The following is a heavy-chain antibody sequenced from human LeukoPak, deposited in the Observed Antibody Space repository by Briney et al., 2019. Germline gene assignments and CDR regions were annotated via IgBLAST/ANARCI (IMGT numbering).Heavy chain of an antibody. CDR1: GGSISSSSYY. D-gene: IGHD3-9*01. CDR2: IYYSGST. V-gene: IGHV4-39*01. CDR3: ARQQPGFDSRFDP. J-gene: IGHJ5*02. Sequence: PSETLSLTCTVSGGSISSSSYYWGWIRQPPGKGLEWIGSIYYSGSTYHNPSLKSRVTISVDTSKNQFSLKLSSVTAADTAVYYCARQQPGFDSRFDPWGQGTLVTVSS.